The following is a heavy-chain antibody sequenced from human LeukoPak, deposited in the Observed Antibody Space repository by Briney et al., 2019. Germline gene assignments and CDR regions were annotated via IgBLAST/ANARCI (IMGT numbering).Heavy chain of an antibody. J-gene: IGHJ4*02. CDR3: ARGRDWYGSGSFLDY. CDR1: LGSFSGYY. V-gene: IGHV4-34*01. Sequence: SETLSLTCAVYLGSFSGYYWSWIRQPPGKGLEWIGEINHSGRTNYNPSLKSRVTISVDTSKSEFSLKLSAVTAADTSVYYCARGRDWYGSGSFLDYWGQGTLVTVSS. CDR2: INHSGRT. D-gene: IGHD3-10*01.